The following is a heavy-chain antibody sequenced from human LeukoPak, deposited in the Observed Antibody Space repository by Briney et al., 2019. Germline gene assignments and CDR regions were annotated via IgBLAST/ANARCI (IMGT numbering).Heavy chain of an antibody. V-gene: IGHV3-33*01. D-gene: IGHD4-17*01. CDR3: GRDNDYAADY. J-gene: IGHJ4*02. Sequence: GRSLRLSCAASGSTFSSYGMHWVRHAPGKGLEGVVVIWYDGSNKYYAASVKSRFTISRDNSKNPLYLQMNSLRAEGTAVYYCGRDNDYAADYWGQGTLVTVSS. CDR1: GSTFSSYG. CDR2: IWYDGSNK.